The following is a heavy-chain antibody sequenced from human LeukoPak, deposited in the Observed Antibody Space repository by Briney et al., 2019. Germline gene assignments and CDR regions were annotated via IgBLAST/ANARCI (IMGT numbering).Heavy chain of an antibody. CDR3: ATLKAAVTIFDN. V-gene: IGHV3-7*01. Sequence: PGGSLRLSCAASGFIFSSCWMSWVRQAPGKGLESVASIKQDGSEKDHADSVKGRFTISRDNAKNSLYLQLNSLRAEDTAVYYCATLKAAVTIFDNWGQGTLVTVSS. J-gene: IGHJ4*02. CDR2: IKQDGSEK. D-gene: IGHD4-17*01. CDR1: GFIFSSCW.